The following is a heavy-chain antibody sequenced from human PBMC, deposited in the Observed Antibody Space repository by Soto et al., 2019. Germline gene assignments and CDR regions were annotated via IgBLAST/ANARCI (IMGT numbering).Heavy chain of an antibody. CDR1: GFSLSNARMG. D-gene: IGHD4-17*01. CDR3: ALIRRLYGGYDP. CDR2: IFSNDEK. V-gene: IGHV2-26*01. Sequence: QVTLKESGPVLVKPTQTLTLTCTVSGFSLSNARMGVSWIRQPPGTALEWLAHIFSNDEKSYSKSRKSRLTISKDTSKSQVVLTMINMDPVDTATYYCALIRRLYGGYDPWGQGTLVTVSS. J-gene: IGHJ5*02.